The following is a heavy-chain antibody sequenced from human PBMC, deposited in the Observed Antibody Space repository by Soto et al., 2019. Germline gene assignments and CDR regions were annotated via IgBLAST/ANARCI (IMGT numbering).Heavy chain of an antibody. D-gene: IGHD3-9*01. CDR3: GAGYYDLLTGDSPSPFDY. CDR1: GYTLTELS. J-gene: IGHJ4*02. Sequence: GSSVKVSCKVPGYTLTELSMHWVRQAPGKGLEWIGGFDPEDGETIYAQKFQGRVTMTEDTSTDAAYMELSSLRSEDTAVYYCGAGYYDLLTGDSPSPFDYGGKGTMVTVSS. V-gene: IGHV1-24*01. CDR2: FDPEDGET.